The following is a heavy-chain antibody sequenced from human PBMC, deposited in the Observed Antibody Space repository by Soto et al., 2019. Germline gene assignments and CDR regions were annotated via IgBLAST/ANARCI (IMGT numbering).Heavy chain of an antibody. CDR2: ISAYNGNT. D-gene: IGHD3-3*01. CDR1: GYTFTSYG. V-gene: IGHV1-18*01. Sequence: GASVKVSFKASGYTFTSYGSSWVRQAPGQGLEWMGWISAYNGNTNYAQKLQGRVTMTTDTSTSTAYMELRSLRSDDTAVYYCARDINLEWIRGWFDPWGQGTLVTVSS. J-gene: IGHJ5*02. CDR3: ARDINLEWIRGWFDP.